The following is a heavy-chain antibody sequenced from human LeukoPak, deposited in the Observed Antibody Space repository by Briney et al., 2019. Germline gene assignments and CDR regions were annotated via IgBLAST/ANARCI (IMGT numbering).Heavy chain of an antibody. CDR1: GFNYRVYG. V-gene: IGHV3-30*02. CDR3: AKTMRKMGATTQRLDN. D-gene: IGHD1-26*01. J-gene: IGHJ4*02. CDR2: VLHGRSNK. Sequence: GGSLPHSCAPCGFNYRVYGERVVRPAREKALGGVAFVLHGRSNKYYADSVKRRFTIARDNSKNTLYLQMNSLRAEDTAVYYCAKTMRKMGATTQRLDNWGQGTLVTVSS.